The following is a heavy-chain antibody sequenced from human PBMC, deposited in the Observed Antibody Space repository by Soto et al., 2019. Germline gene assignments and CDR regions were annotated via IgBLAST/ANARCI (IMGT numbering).Heavy chain of an antibody. V-gene: IGHV1-2*04. Sequence: QVQLVQSGAEVKKPGASVKVSCKASGYTFTGYYMHWVRQAPGQGLEWMGWINPKSGGTNYAQKFQGWVTMTRDTSISTAYMELSRLRSDDTAVYYCARESCSGGSCYFDYWGQGTLVTVSS. CDR1: GYTFTGYY. CDR2: INPKSGGT. CDR3: ARESCSGGSCYFDY. D-gene: IGHD2-15*01. J-gene: IGHJ4*02.